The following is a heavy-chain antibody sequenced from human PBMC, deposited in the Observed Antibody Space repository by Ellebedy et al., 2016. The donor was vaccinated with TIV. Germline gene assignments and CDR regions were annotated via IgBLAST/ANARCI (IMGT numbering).Heavy chain of an antibody. J-gene: IGHJ4*02. CDR3: ARRGSVAGNPIFDY. V-gene: IGHV4-39*01. CDR1: GGSISTAGYY. CDR2: IYYSGST. Sequence: GSLRLXXTVSGGSISTAGYYWGWIRQPPGKGLEWIGSIYYSGSTYHKPSLQSRVTFSVDTSKNQFSLKLTSVTAADSAVYYCARRGSVAGNPIFDYWGQGTLVTVSS. D-gene: IGHD6-19*01.